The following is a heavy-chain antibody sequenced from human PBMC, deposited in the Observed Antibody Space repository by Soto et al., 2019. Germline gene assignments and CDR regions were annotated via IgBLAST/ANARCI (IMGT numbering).Heavy chain of an antibody. D-gene: IGHD6-13*01. CDR3: AKDRSNSWSFDY. J-gene: IGHJ4*02. CDR1: GFIFSDHN. CDR2: ISYDGTNK. V-gene: IGHV3-30*18. Sequence: LSLSCAASGFIFSDHNMHWVRQAPGKGLEWVAVISYDGTNKYYADSVKGRFTISRDNSGNTLSLQMNSLGAGDTAVYYCAKDRSNSWSFDYWGQGTLVTVSS.